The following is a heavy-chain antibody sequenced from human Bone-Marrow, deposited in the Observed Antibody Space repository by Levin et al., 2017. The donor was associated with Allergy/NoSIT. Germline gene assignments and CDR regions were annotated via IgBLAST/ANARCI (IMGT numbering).Heavy chain of an antibody. V-gene: IGHV3-23*01. CDR2: IGTRTGTT. D-gene: IGHD4-23*01. Sequence: GESLKISCAASGFAFSYYTMTWVRQAPGQGLEWVASIGTRTGTTNFADSVKGHFTISRDDSKNTLYLQMNSLRVEDTAVYYCAKDLPGGGIYFEYWGQGTPVTVS. J-gene: IGHJ4*02. CDR3: AKDLPGGGIYFEY. CDR1: GFAFSYYT.